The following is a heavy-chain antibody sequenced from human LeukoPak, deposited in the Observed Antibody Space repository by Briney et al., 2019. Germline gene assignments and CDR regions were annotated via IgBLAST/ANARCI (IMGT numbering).Heavy chain of an antibody. Sequence: GGSLRLSCAASGFTFSNAWMSWVRQAPGKGLEWVGRIKSKTDGGTTDYAAPVKGRLTISRDDSKNTLYLQMNSLKTEDTAVYYCTTSPGAYCGGDCYSRFDYWGQGTLVTVSS. CDR1: GFTFSNAW. J-gene: IGHJ4*02. D-gene: IGHD2-21*02. CDR2: IKSKTDGGTT. CDR3: TTSPGAYCGGDCYSRFDY. V-gene: IGHV3-15*01.